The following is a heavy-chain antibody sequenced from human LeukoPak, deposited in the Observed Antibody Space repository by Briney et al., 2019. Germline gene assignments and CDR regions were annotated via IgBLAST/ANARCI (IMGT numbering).Heavy chain of an antibody. J-gene: IGHJ5*02. V-gene: IGHV4-59*08. Sequence: PETLSLTCTVSGGSISSYYWSWIRQPPGKGLEWIGYIYYSGSTNYNPSLKSRVTISVDTSKNQFSLKLSSVTAADTAVYYCARHATATPNWFDPWGQGTLVTVSS. CDR1: GGSISSYY. CDR3: ARHATATPNWFDP. D-gene: IGHD5-18*01. CDR2: IYYSGST.